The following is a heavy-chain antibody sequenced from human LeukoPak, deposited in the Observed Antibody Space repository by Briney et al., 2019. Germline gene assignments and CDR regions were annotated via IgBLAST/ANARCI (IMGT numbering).Heavy chain of an antibody. CDR2: IGNTGNTI. D-gene: IGHD6-19*01. V-gene: IGHV3-48*03. J-gene: IGHJ4*02. CDR3: AGGLGSGWRY. Sequence: TGGSLRLSCTTYESAFSSYEMNWIRQAPGKGLEWVSYIGNTGNTIYYTDSVKGRFTISRDNAKNSLYLQMNSLRDEDTALYYCAGGLGSGWRYWGQGTPVTVSS. CDR1: ESAFSSYE.